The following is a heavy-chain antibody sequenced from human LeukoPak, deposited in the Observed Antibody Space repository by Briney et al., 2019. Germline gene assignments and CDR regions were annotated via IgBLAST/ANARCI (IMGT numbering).Heavy chain of an antibody. CDR2: IINDGSST. V-gene: IGHV3-74*01. CDR3: ARVADGDKYGGRDY. Sequence: GRSLRLSCAASGFTFSSYAMHWVRQAPGKGLEWVSRIINDGSSTTYADSVKGRFTISRDNAKDTLYLQMNSLRVEDTAVYYCARVADGDKYGGRDYWGQGALVIVSS. CDR1: GFTFSSYA. J-gene: IGHJ4*02. D-gene: IGHD5-24*01.